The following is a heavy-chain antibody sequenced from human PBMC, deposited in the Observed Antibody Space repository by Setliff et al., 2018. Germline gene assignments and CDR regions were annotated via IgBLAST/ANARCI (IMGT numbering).Heavy chain of an antibody. D-gene: IGHD6-19*01. Sequence: GGSLRLSCAASGFTFDDYAMHWVRQAPGKGLEWVSGISWNSGSIGYADSVKGRFTISRDNAKNSLYLQMTSLRAEDTALYYCAKEGSGWYFYYYYGMDVWGQGTTVTVSS. CDR3: AKEGSGWYFYYYYGMDV. CDR1: GFTFDDYA. CDR2: ISWNSGSI. J-gene: IGHJ6*02. V-gene: IGHV3-9*01.